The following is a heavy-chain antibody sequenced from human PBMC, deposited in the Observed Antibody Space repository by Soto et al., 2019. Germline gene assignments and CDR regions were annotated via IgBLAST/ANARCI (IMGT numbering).Heavy chain of an antibody. D-gene: IGHD2-15*01. J-gene: IGHJ4*02. V-gene: IGHV4-39*01. CDR2: IYYSGST. CDR1: GGSISSSSYY. Sequence: PSETLSLTCTVSGGSISSSSYYWGWILQPPGKGLEWIGSIYYSGSTYYNPSLKSRVTISVDTSKNQFSLKLSSVTAADTAVYYCATLPTRIVVVVAATSLWGQGTLVTVSS. CDR3: ATLPTRIVVVVAATSL.